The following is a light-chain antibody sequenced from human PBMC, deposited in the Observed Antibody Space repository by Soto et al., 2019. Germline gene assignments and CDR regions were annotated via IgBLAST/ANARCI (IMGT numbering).Light chain of an antibody. Sequence: DIQMTQSPSTLSASVGDRVTITCRASQSISNWLAWYQQKPGQPPKLLIYWASTRESGVPDRFSGSGSGTDFTLTISSLQAEDVAVYYCQQYYSTPWTFGQGTKVDI. CDR3: QQYYSTPWT. CDR1: QSISNW. CDR2: WAS. V-gene: IGKV4-1*01. J-gene: IGKJ1*01.